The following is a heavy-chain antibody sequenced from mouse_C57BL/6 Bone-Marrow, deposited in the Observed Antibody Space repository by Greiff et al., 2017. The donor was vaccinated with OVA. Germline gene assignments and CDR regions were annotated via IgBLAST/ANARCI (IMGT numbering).Heavy chain of an antibody. Sequence: QVQLQQPGAELVKPGASVKMSCKASGYTFTSYWITWVKQRPGQGLEWIGDIYPGSGSTNYNEKFKSKATLTVDTSSSPAYMALSSLTSVDSAVYDGARRYYGSSLWYWDVWGTGTTVTVSS. D-gene: IGHD1-1*01. CDR2: IYPGSGST. V-gene: IGHV1-55*01. J-gene: IGHJ1*03. CDR3: ARRYYGSSLWYWDV. CDR1: GYTFTSYW.